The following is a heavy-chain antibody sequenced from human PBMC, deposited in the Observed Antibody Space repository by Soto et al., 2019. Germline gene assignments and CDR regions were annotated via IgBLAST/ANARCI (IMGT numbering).Heavy chain of an antibody. CDR2: ISGSGGST. CDR1: GFTFSSYA. Sequence: GGSLRLSCAASGFTFSSYAMSWVRQAPGKGLEWVSAISGSGGSTYYADSVKGRFTISRDNSKNTLYLQMNSLRAEDTAVCYCAKAHEGNFDWLLTDFDYWGQGTLVTVSS. D-gene: IGHD3-9*01. J-gene: IGHJ4*02. CDR3: AKAHEGNFDWLLTDFDY. V-gene: IGHV3-23*01.